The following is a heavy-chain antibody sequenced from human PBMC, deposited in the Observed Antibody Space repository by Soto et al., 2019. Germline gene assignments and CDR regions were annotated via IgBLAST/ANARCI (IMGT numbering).Heavy chain of an antibody. J-gene: IGHJ4*02. CDR3: ARETMVRGVFDY. CDR2: IIPIFGTA. D-gene: IGHD3-10*01. V-gene: IGHV1-69*13. Sequence: SVKVSCKASGGTFSSYAISWVRQAPGQGLEWMGGIIPIFGTANYAQKFQGRVTITADESTSTAYMELSSLRSEDTAVYYCARETMVRGVFDYWGQGTLVTVSS. CDR1: GGTFSSYA.